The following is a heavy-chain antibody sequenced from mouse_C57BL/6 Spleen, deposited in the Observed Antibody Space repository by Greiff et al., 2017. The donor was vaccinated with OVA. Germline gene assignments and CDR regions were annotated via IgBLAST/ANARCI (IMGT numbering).Heavy chain of an antibody. CDR3: ARRSTVVATGAMDY. CDR2: ISSGGSHT. Sequence: EVQLVESGGDLVKPGGSLKLSCAASGFTFSSYGMSWVRQTPDKRLEWVATISSGGSHTYYPDSVKGRFTISRDNAKNTLYLQMSSLKSEDTAMYYCARRSTVVATGAMDYWGQGTSVTVSS. V-gene: IGHV5-6*01. D-gene: IGHD1-1*01. CDR1: GFTFSSYG. J-gene: IGHJ4*01.